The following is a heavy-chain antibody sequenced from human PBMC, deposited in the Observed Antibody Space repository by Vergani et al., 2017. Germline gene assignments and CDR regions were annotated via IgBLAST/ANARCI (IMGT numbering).Heavy chain of an antibody. D-gene: IGHD3-10*01. V-gene: IGHV3-30*03. J-gene: IGHJ4*02. Sequence: QVQLVESGGGVVQPGRSLRLSCAASGFTFSSYGMPWVRQAPGKGLEWVAVISYDGSNKYYADSVKGRFTISRDNSKNTLYLQMNSLRAEDTAVYYCARDRGITMVRGVIITPYYFDYWGQGTLVTVSS. CDR2: ISYDGSNK. CDR1: GFTFSSYG. CDR3: ARDRGITMVRGVIITPYYFDY.